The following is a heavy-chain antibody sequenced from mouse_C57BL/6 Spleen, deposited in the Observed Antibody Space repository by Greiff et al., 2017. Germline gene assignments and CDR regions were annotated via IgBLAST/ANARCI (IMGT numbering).Heavy chain of an antibody. D-gene: IGHD1-1*01. CDR2: IYPGSGST. CDR3: AREDYYYGSSHYFDY. V-gene: IGHV1-55*01. J-gene: IGHJ2*01. CDR1: GYTFTSYW. Sequence: QVQLQQPGAELVKPGASVKMSCKASGYTFTSYWITWVKQRPGQGLEWIGDIYPGSGSTNYNEKFKSKATLTVDTSSSTAYMQLSSLTSEDSAVYYCAREDYYYGSSHYFDYWGQGTTLTVSS.